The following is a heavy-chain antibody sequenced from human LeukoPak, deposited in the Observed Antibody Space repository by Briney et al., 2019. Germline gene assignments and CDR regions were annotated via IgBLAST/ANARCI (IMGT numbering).Heavy chain of an antibody. V-gene: IGHV4-4*07. CDR3: ARDRDIAADGMEGGDAFDI. CDR1: VASLASYY. J-gene: IGHJ3*02. CDR2: IYISDNA. Sequence: SETLSLTCSASVASLASYYWSWTRQPAGKGLEWIGRIYISDNARYNPSLKSRVTMSMDTSKKQFSLILRSVTAADTAVYYCARDRDIAADGMEGGDAFDIWGPGTLVTVSP. D-gene: IGHD6-13*01.